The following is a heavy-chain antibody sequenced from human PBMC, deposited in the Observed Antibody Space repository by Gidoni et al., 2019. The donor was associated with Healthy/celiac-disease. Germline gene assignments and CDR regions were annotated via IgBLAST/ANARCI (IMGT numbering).Heavy chain of an antibody. J-gene: IGHJ3*02. CDR3: ARAHYCGGDCYNAFDI. D-gene: IGHD2-21*02. Sequence: EVQLVESGGGLVKPGGSLRLSGAASGFPFSSYSMNWVRQAPGKGLEWVSSISSSSSYIYYADSVKGRFTISRDNAKNSLYLQMNSLRAEDTAVYYCARAHYCGGDCYNAFDIWGQGTMVTVSS. V-gene: IGHV3-21*01. CDR1: GFPFSSYS. CDR2: ISSSSSYI.